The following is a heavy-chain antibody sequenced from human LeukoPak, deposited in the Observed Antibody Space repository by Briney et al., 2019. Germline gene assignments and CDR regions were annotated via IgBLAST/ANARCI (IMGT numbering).Heavy chain of an antibody. V-gene: IGHV3-11*01. Sequence: GGSLRLSCAASGFTFSDYYTSWIRQAPGKGLEWVSYISSSGSTIYYADSVKGRFTISRDNAKNSLYLQMNSLRAEDTAVYYCARAPDWNPYFDYWGQGTLVTVSS. J-gene: IGHJ4*02. CDR3: ARAPDWNPYFDY. D-gene: IGHD1-1*01. CDR1: GFTFSDYY. CDR2: ISSSGSTI.